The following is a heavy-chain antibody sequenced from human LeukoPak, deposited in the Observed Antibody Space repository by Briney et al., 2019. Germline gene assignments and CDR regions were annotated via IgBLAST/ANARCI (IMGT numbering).Heavy chain of an antibody. CDR3: AKDCSGGSCYFDY. CDR2: ISGSGGST. J-gene: IGHJ4*02. Sequence: PGRSLRLSCAASGFTFSSYAMSWVRQAPGKGLEWVSAISGSGGSTYYADSVKGRFTISRDNSKNTLYLQMNGLRAEDTAVYYCAKDCSGGSCYFDYWGQGTLVTVSS. V-gene: IGHV3-23*01. CDR1: GFTFSSYA. D-gene: IGHD2-15*01.